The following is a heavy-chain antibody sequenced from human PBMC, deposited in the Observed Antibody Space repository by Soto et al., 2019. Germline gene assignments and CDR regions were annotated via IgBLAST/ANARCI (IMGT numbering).Heavy chain of an antibody. V-gene: IGHV5-51*01. CDR3: ARQGAAVPTVPLIWFDP. D-gene: IGHD6-13*01. J-gene: IGHJ5*02. CDR2: IYPDNSNT. CDR1: GDFLAGYW. Sequence: GESLKISCKGSGDFLAGYWSAWVRQMPGKGLEWMGIIYPDNSNTKYSRSFQGQVTISADKSSSTAYLQWSSLKASDTAIYYCARQGAAVPTVPLIWFDPWGQGTLVTVSS.